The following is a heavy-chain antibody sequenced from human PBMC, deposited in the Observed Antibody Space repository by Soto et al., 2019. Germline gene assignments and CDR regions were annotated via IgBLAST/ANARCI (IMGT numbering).Heavy chain of an antibody. V-gene: IGHV4-30-2*01. CDR3: TRGVLA. Sequence: QVQLQESGSRLVRPSQTLSLTCSVSRGSVSSGGYSWSWIRQAPGKGLEWIGFISPSGSPAYNPPLKSRVSISVDTSNNQISLELSSVTAADTAVYYCTRGVLAWGPGTLVTVSS. D-gene: IGHD2-8*01. J-gene: IGHJ5*02. CDR2: ISPSGSP. CDR1: RGSVSSGGYS.